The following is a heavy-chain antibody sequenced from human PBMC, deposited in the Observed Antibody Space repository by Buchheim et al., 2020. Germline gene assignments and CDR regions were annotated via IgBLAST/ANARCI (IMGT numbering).Heavy chain of an antibody. V-gene: IGHV3-7*04. J-gene: IGHJ4*02. CDR2: INGDGSDT. D-gene: IGHD6-13*01. CDR3: ARDPGVAAAGTVDYFDY. Sequence: EVQLAESGGGLVQPGGSLRLSCAVSRFTFSSFWMSWVRQAPGKAPEWVANINGDGSDTYYVDSVKGRFTISRDNAKDSLYLQMNSLRAEDTAVYYCARDPGVAAAGTVDYFDYWGQG. CDR1: RFTFSSFW.